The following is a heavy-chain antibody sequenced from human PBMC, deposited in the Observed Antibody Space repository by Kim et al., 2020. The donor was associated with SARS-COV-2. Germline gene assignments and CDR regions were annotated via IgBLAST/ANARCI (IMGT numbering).Heavy chain of an antibody. V-gene: IGHV3-15*01. CDR3: TTDPGDCGGDFYY. D-gene: IGHD2-21*01. CDR1: GFTFSNAW. Sequence: GGSLRLSCAASGFTFSNAWMSWVRQAPGKGLEWVARIKSKTNGGKKAYAAPVKGRFTISRDDSKNTLYLQMNSLKTEDTAVYYCTTDPGDCGGDFYYWGQGTLVTVSS. J-gene: IGHJ4*02. CDR2: IKSKTNGGKK.